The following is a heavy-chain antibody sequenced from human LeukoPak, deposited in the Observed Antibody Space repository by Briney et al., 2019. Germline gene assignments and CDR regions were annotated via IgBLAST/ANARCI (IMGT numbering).Heavy chain of an antibody. CDR3: ARERSITMIVVAIQGLDY. CDR1: RYTFTGYY. CDR2: INPNSGGA. Sequence: ASVKVSCKASRYTFTGYYMHWVRQAPGQGLEWMGWINPNSGGANYAQKFQGRVTMTRDTSISTAYMELSRLRSDDTAVYYCARERSITMIVVAIQGLDYWGQGTLVTVSS. J-gene: IGHJ4*02. D-gene: IGHD3-22*01. V-gene: IGHV1-2*02.